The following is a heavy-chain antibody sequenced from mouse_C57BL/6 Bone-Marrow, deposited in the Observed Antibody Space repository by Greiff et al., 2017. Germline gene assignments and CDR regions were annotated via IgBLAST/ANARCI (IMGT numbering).Heavy chain of an antibody. V-gene: IGHV1-85*01. CDR1: GYTFTSYD. Sequence: VQLQQSGPELVKPGASVKLSCKASGYTFTSYDINWVKQRPGQGLEWIGWIYPRDGSTKYNEKFKGKATLTVDTSSSTAYMELHSLTSEDSAVYFCARYYGSSYACFAYWGQGTLVTVSA. CDR2: IYPRDGST. J-gene: IGHJ3*01. D-gene: IGHD1-1*01. CDR3: ARYYGSSYACFAY.